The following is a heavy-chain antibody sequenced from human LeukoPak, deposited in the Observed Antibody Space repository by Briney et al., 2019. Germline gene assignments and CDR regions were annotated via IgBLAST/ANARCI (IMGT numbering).Heavy chain of an antibody. V-gene: IGHV3-23*01. CDR1: GFSFITYA. J-gene: IGHJ6*03. D-gene: IGHD5-24*01. Sequence: GGSLRLSCVASGFSFITYAMSWVRQAPGKGLEWVSDISGSAGSTNYADSVKGRFTISRDNSKNTLYLQMNSLRAEDTAVYYCVKSSPGAVFYNSMYVWGKRT. CDR3: VKSSPGAVFYNSMYV. CDR2: ISGSAGST.